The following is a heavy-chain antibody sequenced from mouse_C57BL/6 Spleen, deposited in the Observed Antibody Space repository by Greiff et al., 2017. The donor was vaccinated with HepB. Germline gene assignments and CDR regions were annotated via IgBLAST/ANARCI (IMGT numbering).Heavy chain of an antibody. J-gene: IGHJ3*01. V-gene: IGHV5-4*01. D-gene: IGHD4-1*01. Sequence: EVQGVESGGGLVKPGGSLKLSCAASGFTFSSYAMSWVRQTPEKRLEWVATISDGGSYTYYPDNVKGRFTISRDNAKNNLYLQMSHLKSEDTAMYYCARDRKLGLFAYWGQGTLVTVSA. CDR1: GFTFSSYA. CDR2: ISDGGSYT. CDR3: ARDRKLGLFAY.